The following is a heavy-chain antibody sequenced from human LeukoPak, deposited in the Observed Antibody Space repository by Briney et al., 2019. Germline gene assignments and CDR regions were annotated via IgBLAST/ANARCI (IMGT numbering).Heavy chain of an antibody. D-gene: IGHD5-18*01. J-gene: IGHJ5*02. Sequence: SETLSLTCIVSGGSISRYYWSWIRQPPGKGLEWIGYIYYSGSTKYNPSLKSRVTISVDTSKNQFSLKLASVTAADTAIYYCAKGAGGFSYYNWFDPWGQGTLVTVSS. V-gene: IGHV4-59*12. CDR3: AKGAGGFSYYNWFDP. CDR2: IYYSGST. CDR1: GGSISRYY.